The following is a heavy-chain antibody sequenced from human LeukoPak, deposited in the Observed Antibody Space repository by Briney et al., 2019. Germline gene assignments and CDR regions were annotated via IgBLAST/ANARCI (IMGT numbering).Heavy chain of an antibody. D-gene: IGHD1-26*01. V-gene: IGHV3-30-3*01. CDR3: ASCCIVGAINPCGFYAFDI. Sequence: GGSLRLSCAAYAFTSSTYAMHCVRQAPGKGLEWVAVISFDGNDKYYADSVKGRFTISRDNSKKTMYLQMNSLRAEDTAVYYCASCCIVGAINPCGFYAFDIWGQGTMVTVSS. J-gene: IGHJ3*02. CDR2: ISFDGNDK. CDR1: AFTSSTYA.